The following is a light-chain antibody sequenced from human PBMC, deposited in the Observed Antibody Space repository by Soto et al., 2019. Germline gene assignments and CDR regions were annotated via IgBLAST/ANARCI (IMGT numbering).Light chain of an antibody. Sequence: EIVLTQSPGTLSLSPGERATLSCRASQSVSSNFLAWYQQKPGQAPKLLISGASSRATGIPDRFSGSGSGGDFTLTISRLEPEDFALYSCQQYGSSPGTFGQGTKLEIK. CDR3: QQYGSSPGT. J-gene: IGKJ2*02. CDR2: GAS. V-gene: IGKV3-20*01. CDR1: QSVSSNF.